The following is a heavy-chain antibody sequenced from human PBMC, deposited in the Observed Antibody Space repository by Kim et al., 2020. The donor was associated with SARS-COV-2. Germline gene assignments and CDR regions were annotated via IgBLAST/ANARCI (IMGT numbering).Heavy chain of an antibody. Sequence: TSYCPSLQSRVTISSDTSNTQFSLKLTSVTAADTAVYYCARAEDSRTFDYWGQGALVVVSS. CDR3: ARAEDSRTFDY. CDR2: T. J-gene: IGHJ4*02. V-gene: IGHV4-59*01.